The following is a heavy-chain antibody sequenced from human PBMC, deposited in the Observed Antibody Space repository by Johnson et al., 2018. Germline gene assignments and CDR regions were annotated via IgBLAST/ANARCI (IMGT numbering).Heavy chain of an antibody. V-gene: IGHV5-51*04. D-gene: IGHD1-26*01. CDR1: GYSFSNNW. CDR3: AKQRERGTPYMDV. J-gene: IGHJ6*04. Sequence: EVQLVESGAEVRKPWESLLISCKGSGYSFSNNWIGWVRQMPGEGLEWMGSIWPGDSDTKYSPSFQGQVTIPADTPISTVYLQWSSLKASDTAMYYCAKQRERGTPYMDVWGKGTTVTVSS. CDR2: IWPGDSDT.